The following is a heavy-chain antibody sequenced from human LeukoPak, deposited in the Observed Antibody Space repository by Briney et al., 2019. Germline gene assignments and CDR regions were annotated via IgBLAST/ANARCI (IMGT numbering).Heavy chain of an antibody. Sequence: SETLSLTCAVYGGSFSGYYWSWIRQPPGKGLEWVGEINHSGSTNYNPSLKSRVTISVDTSKNQFSLKLSSVTAADTAVYYCARWGGSYGGNYYYYYMDVWGKGTTVTISS. CDR2: INHSGST. J-gene: IGHJ6*03. CDR3: ARWGGSYGGNYYYYYMDV. CDR1: GGSFSGYY. V-gene: IGHV4-34*01. D-gene: IGHD1-26*01.